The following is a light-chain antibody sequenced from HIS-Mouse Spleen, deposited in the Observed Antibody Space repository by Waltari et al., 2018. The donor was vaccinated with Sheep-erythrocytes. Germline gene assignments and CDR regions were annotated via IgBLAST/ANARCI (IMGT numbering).Light chain of an antibody. CDR2: QDS. Sequence: SYELTQPPSVSVSPGQTASITCSGDKVGDKYACLYQQKPGQSPVLVIYQDSKRPSGIPERFSGSNSGNTATLTISGTQAMDEADYYCQAWDSSTEVFGGGTKLTVL. CDR1: KVGDKY. J-gene: IGLJ2*01. V-gene: IGLV3-1*01. CDR3: QAWDSSTEV.